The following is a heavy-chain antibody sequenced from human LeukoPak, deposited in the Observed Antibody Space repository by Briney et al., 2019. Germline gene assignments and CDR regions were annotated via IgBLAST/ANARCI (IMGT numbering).Heavy chain of an antibody. V-gene: IGHV4-59*12. Sequence: PSETLSLTCTVSGGSISSYYWSWIRQPPGKGLEWIGSIYYSGSTYYNPSLKSRVTISVDTSKNQFSLKLSSVTAADTAVYYCARDKGRYGDYLDYWGQGTLVTVSS. J-gene: IGHJ4*02. CDR2: IYYSGST. CDR1: GGSISSYY. CDR3: ARDKGRYGDYLDY. D-gene: IGHD4-17*01.